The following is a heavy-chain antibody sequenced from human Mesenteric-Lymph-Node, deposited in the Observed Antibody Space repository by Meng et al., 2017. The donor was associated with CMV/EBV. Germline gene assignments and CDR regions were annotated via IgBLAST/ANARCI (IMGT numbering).Heavy chain of an antibody. CDR3: AKDGYYYDSSGYYYVDYGMDV. CDR1: GFTFSSYG. V-gene: IGHV3-30*02. D-gene: IGHD3-22*01. J-gene: IGHJ6*02. CDR2: IRSDGSNK. Sequence: GGSLRLSCAASGFTFSSYGMHWVRQAPGKGLEWVAFIRSDGSNKYYADSVKGRFTISRDNSKNTLYLQMNSLRAEDTAVYYCAKDGYYYDSSGYYYVDYGMDVWGQGTTVTVSS.